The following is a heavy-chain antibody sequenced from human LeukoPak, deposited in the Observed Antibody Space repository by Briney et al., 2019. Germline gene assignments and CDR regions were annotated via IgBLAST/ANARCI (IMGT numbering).Heavy chain of an antibody. Sequence: GGSLRLSCAASGFTFDDYGMTWVRQVPGKGLEWVSGINWNGGSTGYADSVKGRFTISRDNAKNSLYLQMKSLRAEGTALYYCARELYSGSYSSFEYWGQGTLVTVSS. CDR3: ARELYSGSYSSFEY. D-gene: IGHD1-26*01. J-gene: IGHJ4*02. V-gene: IGHV3-20*04. CDR1: GFTFDDYG. CDR2: INWNGGST.